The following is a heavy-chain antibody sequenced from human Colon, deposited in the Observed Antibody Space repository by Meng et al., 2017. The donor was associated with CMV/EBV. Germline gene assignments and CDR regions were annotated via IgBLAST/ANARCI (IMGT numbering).Heavy chain of an antibody. D-gene: IGHD3-22*01. J-gene: IGHJ4*02. Sequence: GESLKISCAATGFTFGDYWMSWVRQAPGKGLEWVANIKQDGSTKYYVASVKGRFTVSRDNSKNSVYLQMNSLRGEDTAFYYCAKDRTPAELFDSSGYCYDSWGQGTLVTVSS. CDR3: AKDRTPAELFDSSGYCYDS. V-gene: IGHV3-7*03. CDR1: GFTFGDYW. CDR2: IKQDGSTK.